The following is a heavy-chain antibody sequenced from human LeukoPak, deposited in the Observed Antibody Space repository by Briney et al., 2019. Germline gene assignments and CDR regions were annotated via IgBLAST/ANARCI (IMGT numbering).Heavy chain of an antibody. J-gene: IGHJ4*02. Sequence: GGSLRLSCAASGFTFSSYAMSWVRQAPGKGLEWVSAISGSGGSTYYADSVRGRFTISRDNSKNTLYLQMNSLRAEDTAVYYCATDLVGATLSPDYWGQGTLVTVSS. D-gene: IGHD1-26*01. CDR1: GFTFSSYA. CDR3: ATDLVGATLSPDY. CDR2: ISGSGGST. V-gene: IGHV3-23*01.